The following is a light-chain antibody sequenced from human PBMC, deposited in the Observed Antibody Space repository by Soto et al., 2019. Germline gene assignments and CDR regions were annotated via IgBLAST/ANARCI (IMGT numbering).Light chain of an antibody. V-gene: IGKV3-11*01. J-gene: IGKJ5*01. CDR2: DAS. Sequence: EIVLTRSPATLSLSPGERVTLSCRASQSFSSYLAWYQQKPGQAPRLLIYDASKRATGIPARFSGRGSGTEFTLTISSLEPEDFAVYYCQQRSNWPPVITFGQGTRLEIK. CDR3: QQRSNWPPVIT. CDR1: QSFSSY.